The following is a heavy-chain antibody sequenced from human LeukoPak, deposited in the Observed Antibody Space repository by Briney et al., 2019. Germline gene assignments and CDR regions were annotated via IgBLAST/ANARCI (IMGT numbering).Heavy chain of an antibody. Sequence: ASVKVSCKASGYTFTSYGISWVRQAPGQGLEWMGWISAYNGNTNYAQKLQGRVTMTTDTSTSTAYMELRSVRSDDTAVYYCARDRRIANWFDPWGQGTLVTVSS. CDR1: GYTFTSYG. V-gene: IGHV1-18*01. D-gene: IGHD6-13*01. J-gene: IGHJ5*02. CDR2: ISAYNGNT. CDR3: ARDRRIANWFDP.